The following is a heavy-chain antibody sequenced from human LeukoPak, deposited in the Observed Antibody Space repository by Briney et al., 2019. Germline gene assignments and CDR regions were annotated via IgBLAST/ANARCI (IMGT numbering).Heavy chain of an antibody. CDR1: GGTFSSYA. Sequence: ASVKVSCKASGGTFSSYAISWVRQAPGQGLEWMGGIIPIFGTAIYAQKFQGRVTMTEDTSTDTAYMELSSLRSEDTAVYYCATEQSGAVDAFDIWGQGTMVTVSS. V-gene: IGHV1-69*06. CDR3: ATEQSGAVDAFDI. D-gene: IGHD3-10*01. CDR2: IIPIFGTA. J-gene: IGHJ3*02.